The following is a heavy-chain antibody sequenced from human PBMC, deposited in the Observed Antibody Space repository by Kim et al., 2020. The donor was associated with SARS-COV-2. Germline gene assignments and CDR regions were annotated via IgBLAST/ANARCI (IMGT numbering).Heavy chain of an antibody. J-gene: IGHJ4*02. D-gene: IGHD2-8*02. CDR1: GYSFTHYW. V-gene: IGHV5-51*01. CDR2: IHPGDSDT. Sequence: GESLKISCKGFGYSFTHYWIGWVRQMPGKGLEWMWIIHPGDSDTRYSPSLQGQVTISADKSISTAYLQWSSLKVSDSAVYFCARQGTGGWYGDFWSQGTLVTVSS. CDR3: ARQGTGGWYGDF.